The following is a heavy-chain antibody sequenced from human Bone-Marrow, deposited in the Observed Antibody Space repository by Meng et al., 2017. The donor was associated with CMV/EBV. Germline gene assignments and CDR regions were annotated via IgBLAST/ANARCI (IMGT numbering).Heavy chain of an antibody. V-gene: IGHV3-53*05. CDR2: IYSGGST. Sequence: GESLKISCAASGFTVSSNYMSWVRQAPGKGLEWVSVIYSGGSTYYADSVKGRFTISRDNSKNPLDLQMGSLRAEDMAVYYCASISGKYYDILTGYYFDYCGQGTLVAVSS. D-gene: IGHD3-9*01. CDR1: GFTVSSNY. J-gene: IGHJ4*02. CDR3: ASISGKYYDILTGYYFDY.